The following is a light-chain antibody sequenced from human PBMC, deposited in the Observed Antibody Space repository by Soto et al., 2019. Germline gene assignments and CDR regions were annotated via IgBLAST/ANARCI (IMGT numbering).Light chain of an antibody. J-gene: IGKJ1*01. CDR2: KAS. V-gene: IGKV1-5*03. Sequence: DIQITQSPSTLSGSVGDRVTITCRASQTISSWLAWYQQKPGKAPKLLIYKASTLKSGVPSRFSGSGSGTEFTLTISSLQPDDFATYYCQHYNSYSEAFGQRTNVDI. CDR3: QHYNSYSEA. CDR1: QTISSW.